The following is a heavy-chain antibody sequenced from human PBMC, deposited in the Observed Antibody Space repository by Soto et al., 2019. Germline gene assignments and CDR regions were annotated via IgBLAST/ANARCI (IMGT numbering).Heavy chain of an antibody. CDR3: ARDSRSTTTYGLDV. Sequence: QLQLQESGSGLVKPSQTLSLSCAVSGGSISSGGYSWSWIRLPPGKGLEWIGYIYHSETTNYNPSLKSRVTTSVDRSKNHLSLKLKSVPPADTAVYYCARDSRSTTTYGLDVWGQGTTVTVSS. V-gene: IGHV4-30-2*01. J-gene: IGHJ6*02. D-gene: IGHD4-4*01. CDR1: GGSISSGGYS. CDR2: IYHSETT.